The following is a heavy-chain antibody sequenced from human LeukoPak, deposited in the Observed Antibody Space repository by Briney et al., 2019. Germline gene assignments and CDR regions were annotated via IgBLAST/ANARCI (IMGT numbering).Heavy chain of an antibody. CDR2: ISSLSGTI. J-gene: IGHJ4*02. CDR1: GFTFSSYS. V-gene: IGHV3-48*01. CDR3: ARDQAGATSY. Sequence: GGSLRLSCAASGFTFSSYSMNWVHQAPGEGLEWVSYISSLSGTIYYADSVKGRFTISRDNAKNSLYLQMDSLRAEDTAVYYCARDQAGATSYWGQGTLVTVSS. D-gene: IGHD1-26*01.